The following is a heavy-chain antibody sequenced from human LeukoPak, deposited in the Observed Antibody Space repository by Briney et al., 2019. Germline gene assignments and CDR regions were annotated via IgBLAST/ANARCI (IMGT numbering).Heavy chain of an antibody. CDR1: GGSISSGGFY. Sequence: PSETLSLTCTVSGGSISSGGFYWSWIRQHPGKGLEWIGYIYYSGSTYYNPSLKSRVTLSVDTSKNQFSLKLSSVTAADTAVYYCARDRRDYYDSSGYPNGFDPWGQGTLVTVSS. V-gene: IGHV4-31*03. J-gene: IGHJ5*02. CDR3: ARDRRDYYDSSGYPNGFDP. CDR2: IYYSGST. D-gene: IGHD3-22*01.